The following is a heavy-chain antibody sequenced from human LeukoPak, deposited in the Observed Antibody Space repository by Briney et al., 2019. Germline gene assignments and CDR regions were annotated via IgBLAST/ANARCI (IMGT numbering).Heavy chain of an antibody. CDR2: IRYDGSNK. J-gene: IGHJ4*02. CDR1: GFTFSSYG. V-gene: IGHV3-30*02. Sequence: GGSLRLSCAASGFTFSSYGMHWVRQAPGKGLEWVAFIRYDGSNKYYADSVKGRFTISGDNSKNTLYLQMNSLRAEDTAVYYCASNPAGPTVASGDYWGQGTLVTVSS. D-gene: IGHD4-23*01. CDR3: ASNPAGPTVASGDY.